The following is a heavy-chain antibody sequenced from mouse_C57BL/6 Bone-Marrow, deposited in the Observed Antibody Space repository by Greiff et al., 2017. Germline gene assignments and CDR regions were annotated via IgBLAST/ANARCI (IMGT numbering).Heavy chain of an antibody. CDR2: INPSNGGT. J-gene: IGHJ2*01. CDR3: ARSYYGSSYERTNFDY. V-gene: IGHV1-53*01. Sequence: VQLQQPGTELVKPGASVKLSCKASGYTFTSYWMHWVKQRPGQGLEWIGNINPSNGGTNYNEKFKSKATLTVDKSSSTAYMQLSSLTSEDSAVYYCARSYYGSSYERTNFDYWGQGTTLTVSS. CDR1: GYTFTSYW. D-gene: IGHD1-1*01.